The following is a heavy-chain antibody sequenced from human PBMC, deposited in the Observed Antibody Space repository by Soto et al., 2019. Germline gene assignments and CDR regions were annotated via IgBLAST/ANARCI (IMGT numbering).Heavy chain of an antibody. CDR2: TSGSGGST. J-gene: IGHJ2*01. V-gene: IGHV3-23*01. D-gene: IGHD2-21*02. CDR1: GFTFSSYA. Sequence: EVQLLESGGGLVQPGGSLRLSCAASGFTFSSYAMSLVRQAPGKGLEWVSATSGSGGSTYYADSVKGRFTISRDKSKNTLYIQMNSLRAEDRAVYYCAKGIVLVTVAGWYFDLWGRGTLVTVYS. CDR3: AKGIVLVTVAGWYFDL.